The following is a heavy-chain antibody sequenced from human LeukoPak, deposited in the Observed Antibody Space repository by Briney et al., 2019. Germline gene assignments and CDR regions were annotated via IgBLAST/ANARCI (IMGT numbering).Heavy chain of an antibody. CDR1: GGSISSGDYY. Sequence: SETLSLTCTVSGGSISSGDYYWSWIRQPPGKGLEWIGYIYYSGSTYYNPSLKSRVTISVDTSKNQFSLKLSSVTAADTAVYYCARGKGTGDLSLWRYWGQGTLVTVSS. CDR2: IYYSGST. V-gene: IGHV4-30-4*01. D-gene: IGHD7-27*01. J-gene: IGHJ4*02. CDR3: ARGKGTGDLSLWRY.